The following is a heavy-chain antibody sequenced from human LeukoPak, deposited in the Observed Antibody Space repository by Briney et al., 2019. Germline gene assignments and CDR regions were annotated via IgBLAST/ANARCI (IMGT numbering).Heavy chain of an antibody. CDR2: ISSSSSYI. CDR1: GFTFSSYW. D-gene: IGHD6-13*01. Sequence: GGSLRLSCAASGFTFSSYWMHWVRQAPGKGLEWVSSISSSSSYIYYADSVKGRFTISRDNAKNSLYLQMNSLRAEDTAVYYCARDYAGQQRDYWGQGTLVTVSS. V-gene: IGHV3-21*01. J-gene: IGHJ4*02. CDR3: ARDYAGQQRDY.